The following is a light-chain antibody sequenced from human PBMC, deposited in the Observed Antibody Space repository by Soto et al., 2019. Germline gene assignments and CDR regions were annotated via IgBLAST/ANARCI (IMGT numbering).Light chain of an antibody. Sequence: QSVLTQPASVSGSPGQWNPIYCTGTSSDVGGYNYVSWYQQHPGKAPKLMIYDVSNRPSGVSNRFSGSKSGNTASLTISGLQAEDEADYYCSSYTSSSSYVFGTGTKVTVL. CDR3: SSYTSSSSYV. CDR1: SSDVGGYNY. CDR2: DVS. J-gene: IGLJ1*01. V-gene: IGLV2-14*01.